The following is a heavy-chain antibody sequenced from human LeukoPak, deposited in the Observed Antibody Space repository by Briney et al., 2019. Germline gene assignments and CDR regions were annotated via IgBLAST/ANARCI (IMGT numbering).Heavy chain of an antibody. CDR1: GFTVSNNY. Sequence: GGSLRLSCAASGFTVSNNYMRWVRQAPGKGLKWVSLIYSNGRTDYTDSVKGRFSISRDNSKNTMYLQMNSLRAEDTAMYYCARDVGSWGQGTLVTVSS. CDR2: IYSNGRT. V-gene: IGHV3-53*01. CDR3: ARDVGS. D-gene: IGHD2-15*01. J-gene: IGHJ5*02.